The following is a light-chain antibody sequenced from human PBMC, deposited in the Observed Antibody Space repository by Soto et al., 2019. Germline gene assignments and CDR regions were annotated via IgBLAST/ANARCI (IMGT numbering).Light chain of an antibody. Sequence: DIQMTQSPSTLSASVGDRVTITCRASQSISTWLAWYQQKPGKAPKLLIYKASSLRNAVPSRFSGSGSGTEYTLTIYSLEPDEFEGYDGQQYNGYPHACGQGTKLEIK. V-gene: IGKV1-5*03. CDR1: QSISTW. CDR2: KAS. J-gene: IGKJ2*01. CDR3: QQYNGYPHA.